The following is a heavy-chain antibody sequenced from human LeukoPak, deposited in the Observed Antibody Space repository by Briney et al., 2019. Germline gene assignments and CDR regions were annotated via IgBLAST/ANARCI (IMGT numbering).Heavy chain of an antibody. CDR3: ARRPDYGDSIRSPGAFDI. J-gene: IGHJ3*02. Sequence: SGPTLVKPTETLTLTCTFSGFSLSTSGVGVGWIRQHPGKGLEWIGSIFYSGSTYYNPSLESRVTISVDTSKNQFSLKLNSVTAADTAVYYCARRPDYGDSIRSPGAFDIWGQGTMVTVSS. V-gene: IGHV4-39*07. D-gene: IGHD4-17*01. CDR1: GFSLSTSGVG. CDR2: IFYSGST.